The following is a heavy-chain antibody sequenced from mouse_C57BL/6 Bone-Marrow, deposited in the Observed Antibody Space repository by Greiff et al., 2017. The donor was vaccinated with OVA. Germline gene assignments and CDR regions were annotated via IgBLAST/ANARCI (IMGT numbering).Heavy chain of an antibody. CDR1: GFTFSDYG. V-gene: IGHV5-17*01. CDR2: LSSGSSTI. J-gene: IGHJ1*03. CDR3: ARINYWYFDV. Sequence: EVQGVESGGGLVKPGGSLKLSCAASGFTFSDYGLHWVRQAPEKGLEWVAYLSSGSSTIYYADTVKGPFTISSYNAKNHLFLQRTSLRSEDTAMYYCARINYWYFDVWGTGTTVTGSS.